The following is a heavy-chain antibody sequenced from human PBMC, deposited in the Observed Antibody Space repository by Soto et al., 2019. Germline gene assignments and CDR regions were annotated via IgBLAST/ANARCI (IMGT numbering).Heavy chain of an antibody. CDR3: ARGWCIGGGSCASRAFDP. V-gene: IGHV4-34*01. CDR2: INHSGST. Sequence: PSETLSLTCSVYGGSFSDYYWSWIRQPPGKGLEWIGEINHSGSTNYNPSLKSRVTISVDTSKNQFSLKLSSVTAADTAVYYCARGWCIGGGSCASRAFDPWGQGTLVTVSS. CDR1: GGSFSDYY. J-gene: IGHJ5*02. D-gene: IGHD2-15*01.